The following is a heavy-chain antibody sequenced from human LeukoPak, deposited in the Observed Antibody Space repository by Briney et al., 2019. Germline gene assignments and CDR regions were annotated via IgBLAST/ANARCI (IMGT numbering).Heavy chain of an antibody. J-gene: IGHJ4*02. CDR3: ARGRYVTTRGGAAAGFLDY. V-gene: IGHV4-34*01. D-gene: IGHD6-13*01. CDR1: GGSFSGYY. Sequence: SETLSLTCAVYGGSFSGYYWSWIRQPPGKGLEWIGEINHSGSTNYNPSLKSRVTISVDTFQNQFSLRLSSVTAADTAVYYCARGRYVTTRGGAAAGFLDYWGQGTLVTVST. CDR2: INHSGST.